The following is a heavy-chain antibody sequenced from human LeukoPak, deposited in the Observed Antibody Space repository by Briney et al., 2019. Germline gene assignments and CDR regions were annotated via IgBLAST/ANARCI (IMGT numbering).Heavy chain of an antibody. V-gene: IGHV1-69*01. Sequence: GSSVKVSCKASGGTFSSYAISWVRQAPGQGLEWMGGIIPIFGTANYAQKFQGRVTITADESTSTAYMELSSLRSEDTAVYYCATRRVFGVVIITHFDYWGQGTLVTVSS. D-gene: IGHD3-3*01. J-gene: IGHJ4*02. CDR1: GGTFSSYA. CDR3: ATRRVFGVVIITHFDY. CDR2: IIPIFGTA.